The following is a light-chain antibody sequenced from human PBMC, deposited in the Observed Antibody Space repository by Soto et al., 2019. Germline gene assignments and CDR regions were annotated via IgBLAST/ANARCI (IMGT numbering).Light chain of an antibody. CDR3: QQYANSPWT. V-gene: IGKV1-39*01. CDR2: TAP. CDR1: QSISRN. Sequence: IQMTQSPSSLSASVGDRVTITCRASQSISRNLNWYQQKPGKAPELLIYTAPNLQSGVPSRFSGSGSGTDFALTISRLEPEDFAVYYCQQYANSPWTFGQGTRWIS. J-gene: IGKJ1*01.